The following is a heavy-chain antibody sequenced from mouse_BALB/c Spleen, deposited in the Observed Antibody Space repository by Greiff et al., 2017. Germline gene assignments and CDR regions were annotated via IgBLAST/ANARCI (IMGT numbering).Heavy chain of an antibody. V-gene: IGHV1S56*01. Sequence: QVQLQQSGPELVKPGASVRISCKASGYTFTSYYIHWVKQRPGQGLEWIGWIYPGNVNTKYNEKFKGKATLTADKSSSTAYMQLSSLTSEDSAVYFCARDRGRGDYYAMDYWGQGTSVTVSS. D-gene: IGHD3-1*01. J-gene: IGHJ4*01. CDR1: GYTFTSYY. CDR2: IYPGNVNT. CDR3: ARDRGRGDYYAMDY.